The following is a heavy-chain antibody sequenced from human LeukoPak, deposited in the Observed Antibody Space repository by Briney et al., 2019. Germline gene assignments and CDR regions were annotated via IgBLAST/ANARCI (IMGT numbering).Heavy chain of an antibody. J-gene: IGHJ4*02. Sequence: GGSLRLSCAASGFTFSSYSMNWVRQAPGKGLEWVSAISGSGGSTYYADSVKGRFTISRDNSKNTLYLQMNSLRAEDTAVYYCAKESEYYGSGSYPTYFDYWGQGTLVTVSS. CDR1: GFTFSSYS. CDR2: ISGSGGST. D-gene: IGHD3-10*01. CDR3: AKESEYYGSGSYPTYFDY. V-gene: IGHV3-23*01.